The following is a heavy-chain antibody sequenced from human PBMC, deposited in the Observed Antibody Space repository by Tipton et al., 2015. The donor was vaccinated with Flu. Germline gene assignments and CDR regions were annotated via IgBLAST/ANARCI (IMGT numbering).Heavy chain of an antibody. CDR3: ARDQAYDFWSGYYSDYYYYGMDV. CDR1: GGSVSSGSYY. CDR2: IYYSGST. J-gene: IGHJ6*02. Sequence: TLSLTCTVSGGSVSSGSYYWSWIRQPPGRGLEWIGYIYYSGSTNYNPSLKSRVTISVDTSKNQFSLKLSSVTAADTAVYYCARDQAYDFWSGYYSDYYYYGMDVWGQGTTVPVSS. V-gene: IGHV4-61*01. D-gene: IGHD3-3*01.